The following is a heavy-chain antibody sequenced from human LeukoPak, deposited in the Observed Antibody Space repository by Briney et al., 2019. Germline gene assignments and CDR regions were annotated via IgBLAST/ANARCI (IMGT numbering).Heavy chain of an antibody. CDR3: ARKGLGGELGGFDS. Sequence: GGSLRLSCAASGFTFDDYGMSWVRQAPGKGLERVSGINWNGGSTGYADSVKGRFTISRDNAKNSLYLQMNSLRVEDTALYHCARKGLGGELGGFDSWGQGTLVTVSS. V-gene: IGHV3-20*01. D-gene: IGHD1-7*01. J-gene: IGHJ4*02. CDR1: GFTFDDYG. CDR2: INWNGGST.